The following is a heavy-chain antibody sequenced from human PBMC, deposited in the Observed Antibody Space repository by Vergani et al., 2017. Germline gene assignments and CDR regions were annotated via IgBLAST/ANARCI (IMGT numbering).Heavy chain of an antibody. CDR1: GFSFGSYG. D-gene: IGHD2/OR15-2a*01. V-gene: IGHV3-30*18. Sequence: QVQLVESGGNVVQSGTSLRLSCAASGFSFGSYGMHWVRQSPGKGLEWVAVISNDGGNKYYADSVKGRFTIYKDNTVDMLSLQMNSLRTEDTAVYFCANSVIAGNVGVAYFGMDVWGRGTTVTVSS. J-gene: IGHJ6*02. CDR2: ISNDGGNK. CDR3: ANSVIAGNVGVAYFGMDV.